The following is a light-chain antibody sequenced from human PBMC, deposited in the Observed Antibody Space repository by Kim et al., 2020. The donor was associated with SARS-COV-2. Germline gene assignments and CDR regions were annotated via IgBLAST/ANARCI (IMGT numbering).Light chain of an antibody. CDR3: QSADSSGTYV. J-gene: IGLJ1*01. CDR1: SLPAQH. CDR2: KDS. Sequence: PEETAKITCSGDSLPAQHACWYQQKSGQVPCLVIYKDSGRPSGIPERFSGSSSGKTVTLTISGVQAEDDADYYCQSADSSGTYVFGSGTKVTVL. V-gene: IGLV3-25*03.